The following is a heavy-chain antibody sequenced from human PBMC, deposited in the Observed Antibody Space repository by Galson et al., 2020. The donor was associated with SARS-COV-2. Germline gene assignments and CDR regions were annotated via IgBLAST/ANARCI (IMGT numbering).Heavy chain of an antibody. V-gene: IGHV1-69*10. D-gene: IGHD1-26*01. CDR3: ARHSGTYYSNLDL. CDR2: ILPILDTP. J-gene: IGHJ4*02. CDR1: GGTLSSYA. Sequence: SVQVSCKASGGTLSSYAISWVRQAPAQGPEWMGGILPILDTPNYAQKFQGRVTITADTSTSTAYMGLSSLRSEDTAVYYCARHSGTYYSNLDLWGQGTLVTVSA.